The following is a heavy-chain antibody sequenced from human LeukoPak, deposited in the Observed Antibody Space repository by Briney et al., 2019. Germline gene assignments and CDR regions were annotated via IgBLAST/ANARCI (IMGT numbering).Heavy chain of an antibody. V-gene: IGHV4-59*01. J-gene: IGHJ4*02. CDR1: GGSMSSYY. CDR3: ARWDTSSSGRFDY. CDR2: IYYTGST. Sequence: SETLSLTCTVSGGSMSSYYWSWIRQPPGEGLEWIGYIYYTGSTDYNPSLKSRVTISVDTSKNQSSLKLSSVTAADTALYYCARWDTSSSGRFDYWGQGTLVSVSS. D-gene: IGHD5-18*01.